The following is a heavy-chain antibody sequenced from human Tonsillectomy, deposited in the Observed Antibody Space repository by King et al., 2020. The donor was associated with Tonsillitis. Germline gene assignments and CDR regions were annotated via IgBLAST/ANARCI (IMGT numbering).Heavy chain of an antibody. J-gene: IGHJ5*02. CDR1: GFSLSNTRMG. D-gene: IGHD2-15*01. Sequence: TLQESGPVLVKPTETLTLTCTVSGFSLSNTRMGVSWIRQPPGKALEWLAHIFSNDEKSYSTSLKSRLTISRDTSKSQVVLTMTNMDPVETATYYCARIVASGYCSGGSCYPNWFDPWGQGTLVTVSS. V-gene: IGHV2-26*01. CDR2: IFSNDEK. CDR3: ARIVASGYCSGGSCYPNWFDP.